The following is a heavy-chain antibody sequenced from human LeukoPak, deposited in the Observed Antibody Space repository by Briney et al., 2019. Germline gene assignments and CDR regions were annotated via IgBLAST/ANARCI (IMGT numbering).Heavy chain of an antibody. CDR1: GGSISSSSYY. Sequence: PSETLSLTCTVSGGSISSSSYYWGWIRQPPGKGLEWIGSIYYSGSTYYNPSLKSRVTISVDTSKNQFSLNLSSVTAADTAVYYCARDHPASDYYDGRGFDPWGQGTLVTVSS. D-gene: IGHD3-22*01. V-gene: IGHV4-39*07. J-gene: IGHJ5*02. CDR2: IYYSGST. CDR3: ARDHPASDYYDGRGFDP.